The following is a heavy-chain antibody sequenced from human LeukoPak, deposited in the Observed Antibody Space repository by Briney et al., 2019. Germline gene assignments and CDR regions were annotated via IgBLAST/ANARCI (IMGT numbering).Heavy chain of an antibody. CDR3: ARVHFSGYYMVPFDY. J-gene: IGHJ4*02. CDR1: GFTFRTSW. V-gene: IGHV3-74*01. CDR2: ISSDGSDI. Sequence: GGSLRLSCAASGFTFRTSWMHWVRQDPGKGLVWISRISSDGSDIKYADSVKGRFTISRDNAKNTLYLQMNSLRAEDTAVYYCARVHFSGYYMVPFDYWGQGTLVTVSS. D-gene: IGHD3-3*01.